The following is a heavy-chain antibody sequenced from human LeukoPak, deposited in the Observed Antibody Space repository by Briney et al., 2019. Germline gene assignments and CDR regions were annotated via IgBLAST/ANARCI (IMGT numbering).Heavy chain of an antibody. CDR3: ARELAYYFDY. CDR1: EFAFGSYA. D-gene: IGHD1-1*01. Sequence: GGSLRLSCAASEFAFGSYAMHWVRQTPGKGLEWVSYISSSGSTIFYADSVKGRFTISRDNAKNSLYLQMNSLRAEDTAVYYCARELAYYFDYWGQGTLVTVSP. V-gene: IGHV3-48*03. J-gene: IGHJ4*02. CDR2: ISSSGSTI.